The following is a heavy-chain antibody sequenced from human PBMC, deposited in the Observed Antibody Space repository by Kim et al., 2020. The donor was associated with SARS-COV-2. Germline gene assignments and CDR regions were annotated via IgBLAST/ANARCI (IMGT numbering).Heavy chain of an antibody. CDR1: GFTFSSYS. Sequence: GGSLRLSCLASGFTFSSYSLNWVRQAPGQAPEWESSSSASSTYIYYGDPVKGRLATTRYNAGDSQILQMNGLRSEDTALDYCVRDHGGSRPDSAFDIWG. J-gene: IGHJ3*02. V-gene: IGHV3-21*06. CDR3: VRDHGGSRPDSAFDI. CDR2: SSASSTYI. D-gene: IGHD1-26*01.